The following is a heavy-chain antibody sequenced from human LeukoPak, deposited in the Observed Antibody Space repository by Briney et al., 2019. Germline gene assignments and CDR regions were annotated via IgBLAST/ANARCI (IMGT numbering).Heavy chain of an antibody. V-gene: IGHV4-31*03. D-gene: IGHD2-21*02. J-gene: IGHJ5*02. Sequence: SSQTLSLTCTVSGGSISSGGYYWSWIRQHPGKGLEWIGYIYYSGSTYYNPSLKSRVTISVDTSKNQFSLKLSSVTAADTAVYYCAGETAKTYNWFDPWGQGTLVTVSS. CDR2: IYYSGST. CDR3: AGETAKTYNWFDP. CDR1: GGSISSGGYY.